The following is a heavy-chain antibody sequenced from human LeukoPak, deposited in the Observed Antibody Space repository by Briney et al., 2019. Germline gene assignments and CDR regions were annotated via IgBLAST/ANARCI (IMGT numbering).Heavy chain of an antibody. J-gene: IGHJ5*02. CDR1: GGSFSGYY. V-gene: IGHV4-34*01. CDR2: INHSGST. D-gene: IGHD5-24*01. Sequence: SETLSLTSAIYGGSFSGYYWSWIRQPPGKGLEWIGEINHSGSTNYNPSLKSRVTMSVDTSKNQFSLNLSSVTAADTAVYYCARRVGYNYLLNWFDPWGQGTLVTVSS. CDR3: ARRVGYNYLLNWFDP.